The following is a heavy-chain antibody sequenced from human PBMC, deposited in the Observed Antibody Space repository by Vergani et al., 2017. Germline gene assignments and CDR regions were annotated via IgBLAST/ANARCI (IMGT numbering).Heavy chain of an antibody. CDR3: TTAWGLYYLHGEYFQY. CDR2: ISSGGGDL. Sequence: EVQLLESGGGLVQPGGSRRLSCAGAGFTFDTYTMAYVRQAPGKGLEWVATISSGGGDLFYADSVKGRFTISRHNSKNTLFLQMNSLKDEDTAVYYCTTAWGLYYLHGEYFQYWGRGTLVSVSS. J-gene: IGHJ1*01. V-gene: IGHV3-23*01. D-gene: IGHD3-10*01. CDR1: GFTFDTYT.